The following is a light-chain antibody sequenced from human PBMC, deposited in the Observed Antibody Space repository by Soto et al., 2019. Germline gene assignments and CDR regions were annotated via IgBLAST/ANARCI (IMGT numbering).Light chain of an antibody. CDR3: SSYTSSSTLVV. J-gene: IGLJ2*01. CDR2: DVS. V-gene: IGLV2-14*01. Sequence: QSALTQPASVSGSPGQSITISCTGTSSDVGGYNYVSWYQQHPGKAPKLMIYDVSNRTSGVSNRFSGSKSCNTASLTISGLQAEDEADYYCSSYTSSSTLVVFGGGTKLTVL. CDR1: SSDVGGYNY.